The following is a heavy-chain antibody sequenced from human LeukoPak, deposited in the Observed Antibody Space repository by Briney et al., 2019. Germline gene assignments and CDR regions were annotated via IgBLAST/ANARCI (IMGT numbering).Heavy chain of an antibody. V-gene: IGHV4-39*07. CDR1: GGSISSSSYY. Sequence: SETLSLTCTVSGGSISSSSYYWGWIRQPPGKGLEWIGSIYYSGSTYYNPSLKSRVTISVDTSKNQFSLKLSSVTAADTAVYYCARVDYDFWSGSSPGYFDYWGQGTLVTVSS. D-gene: IGHD3-3*01. CDR2: IYYSGST. J-gene: IGHJ4*02. CDR3: ARVDYDFWSGSSPGYFDY.